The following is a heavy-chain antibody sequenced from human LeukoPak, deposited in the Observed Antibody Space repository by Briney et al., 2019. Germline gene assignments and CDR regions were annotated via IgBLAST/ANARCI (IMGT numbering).Heavy chain of an antibody. CDR3: ARDSCSGGGCYEGSYYYGMDV. V-gene: IGHV1-69*13. D-gene: IGHD2-15*01. Sequence: SVKVSCKASGGTFSSYAISWVRRAPGQGLEWMGGIIPIFGTANYAQKFQGRVTITADESTSTAYMELSSLRSEDTAVYYCARDSCSGGGCYEGSYYYGMDVWGKGTTVTVSS. CDR1: GGTFSSYA. CDR2: IIPIFGTA. J-gene: IGHJ6*04.